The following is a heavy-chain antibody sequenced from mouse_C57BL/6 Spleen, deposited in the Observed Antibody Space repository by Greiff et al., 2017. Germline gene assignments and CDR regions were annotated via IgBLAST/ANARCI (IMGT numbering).Heavy chain of an antibody. Sequence: VKLVESGAELVRPGASVTLSCKASGYTFTDYEMHWVKQTPVHGLEWIGAIDPATGGTAYNQKFKGKAILTADKSSSTAYMELRSLTSEDSAVYYCTRYIDYDEAWFAYWGQGTLVTVSA. V-gene: IGHV1-15*01. D-gene: IGHD2-4*01. CDR1: GYTFTDYE. J-gene: IGHJ3*01. CDR2: IDPATGGT. CDR3: TRYIDYDEAWFAY.